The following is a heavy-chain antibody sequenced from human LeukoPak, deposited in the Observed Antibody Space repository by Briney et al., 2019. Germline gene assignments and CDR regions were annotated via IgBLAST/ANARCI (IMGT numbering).Heavy chain of an antibody. Sequence: PGGSLRLSCAASELTFRSYSMNWVRQAPGKGLEWLSYSSTSGSTISYADSVKGRFTISRDNAKNSLYLQMNSLRAEDTAVYYCARESYYYGSGAYDPWGQGTLVTVSS. CDR1: ELTFRSYS. D-gene: IGHD3-10*01. V-gene: IGHV3-48*04. J-gene: IGHJ5*02. CDR3: ARESYYYGSGAYDP. CDR2: SSTSGSTI.